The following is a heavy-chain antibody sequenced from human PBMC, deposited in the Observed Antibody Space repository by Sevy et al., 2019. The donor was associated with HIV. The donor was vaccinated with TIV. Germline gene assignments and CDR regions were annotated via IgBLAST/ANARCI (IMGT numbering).Heavy chain of an antibody. Sequence: GGSLRLSCAASGLTLTTTGMSWVRQAPGKGLEWVAGVTSDGTTYYADSVGDRFTGSRDNSKNTLYLQLNSLRDDDTAVFYCAGGDKTMITDLDYWGQGTLVTVSS. V-gene: IGHV3-23*01. D-gene: IGHD3-16*01. CDR2: VTSDGTT. CDR1: GLTLTTTG. CDR3: AGGDKTMITDLDY. J-gene: IGHJ4*02.